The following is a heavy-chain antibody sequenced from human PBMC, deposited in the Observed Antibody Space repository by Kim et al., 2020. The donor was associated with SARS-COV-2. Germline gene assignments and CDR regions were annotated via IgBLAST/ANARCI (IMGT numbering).Heavy chain of an antibody. Sequence: SETLSLTCTVSGGSIFDHYWTWIRQPPGKGLEWIGYVYQDGTSKCSPSLKSRVTISVDTSKNQFSLKMTSVTAADTAVYYCAKDALFAQWEPRADGLDIWGQGTMVTVSS. V-gene: IGHV4-59*11. CDR1: GGSIFDHY. D-gene: IGHD1-26*01. CDR2: VYQDGTS. J-gene: IGHJ3*02. CDR3: AKDALFAQWEPRADGLDI.